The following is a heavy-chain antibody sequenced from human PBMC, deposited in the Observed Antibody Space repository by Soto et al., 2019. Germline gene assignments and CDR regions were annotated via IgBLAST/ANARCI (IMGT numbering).Heavy chain of an antibody. V-gene: IGHV3-23*01. CDR3: AKAHHWGLMTTLFDY. CDR2: ISGSGGST. D-gene: IGHD3-16*01. J-gene: IGHJ4*02. Sequence: GGSLRLSCATSGFTFSSYAMSWVRQAPGKGLEWVSAISGSGGSTYYADSVKGRFTISRDNSKNTLYLQMNSLRAEDTAVYYCAKAHHWGLMTTLFDYWGQGTLVTVSS. CDR1: GFTFSSYA.